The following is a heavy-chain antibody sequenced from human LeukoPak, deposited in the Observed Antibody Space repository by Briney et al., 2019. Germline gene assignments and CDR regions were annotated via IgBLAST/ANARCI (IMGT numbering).Heavy chain of an antibody. Sequence: GGSLRLSCAASGFTVSINYMRWVRQAPGKGLEWVSVIYSGGTTYYADSVKGRFTISRDNSNNTLYLQMNSLRAEDTAVYYCARGPVTRFEIWGQGTMVTVSS. CDR3: ARGPVTRFEI. J-gene: IGHJ3*02. D-gene: IGHD4-17*01. CDR1: GFTVSINY. V-gene: IGHV3-53*01. CDR2: IYSGGTT.